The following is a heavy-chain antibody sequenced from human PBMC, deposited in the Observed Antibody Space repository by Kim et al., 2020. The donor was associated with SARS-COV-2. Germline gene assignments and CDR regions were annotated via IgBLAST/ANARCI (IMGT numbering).Heavy chain of an antibody. J-gene: IGHJ4*02. Sequence: NYAQKFQVRVTITADESTSTAYMELSSLRSEDTAVYYCAGSYSSSILFDYWGQGTLVTVSS. V-gene: IGHV1-69*01. D-gene: IGHD6-6*01. CDR3: AGSYSSSILFDY.